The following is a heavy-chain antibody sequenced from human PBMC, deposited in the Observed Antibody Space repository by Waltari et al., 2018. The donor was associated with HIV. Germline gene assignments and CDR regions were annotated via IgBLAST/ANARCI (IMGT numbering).Heavy chain of an antibody. CDR3: AKDAVDDLGYCSGGSCYSDAFDI. Sequence: EVQLVESGGGLVQPGRSLRLSCAASGFTFDDFAMHWVRQAPGKGLERVSGFSWNSGSIGYADSVKGRFTISRDNAKNSLYLQMNSLRAEDTALYYCAKDAVDDLGYCSGGSCYSDAFDIWGQGTMVTVSS. J-gene: IGHJ3*02. CDR2: FSWNSGSI. CDR1: GFTFDDFA. V-gene: IGHV3-9*01. D-gene: IGHD2-15*01.